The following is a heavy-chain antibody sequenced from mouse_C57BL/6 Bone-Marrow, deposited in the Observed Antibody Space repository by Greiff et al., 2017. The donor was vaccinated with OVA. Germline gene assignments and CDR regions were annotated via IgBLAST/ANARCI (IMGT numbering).Heavy chain of an antibody. V-gene: IGHV2-2*01. CDR3: AREGGSLDY. J-gene: IGHJ2*01. CDR1: GFSLTSYG. Sequence: QVQLQQSGPGLVQPSQSLSITCTVSGFSLTSYGVHWVRPSPGKGLEWLGVIWSGGSTDYNAAFISRLSISKDNSKSQVFFKMNSLQADDTAIYYCAREGGSLDYWGQGTTLTVSS. CDR2: IWSGGST. D-gene: IGHD1-1*02.